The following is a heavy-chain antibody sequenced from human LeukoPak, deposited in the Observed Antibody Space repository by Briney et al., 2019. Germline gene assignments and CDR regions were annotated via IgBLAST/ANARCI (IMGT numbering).Heavy chain of an antibody. CDR3: ARGPYDFWSGYYTD. V-gene: IGHV4-59*01. CDR2: IYYSGST. J-gene: IGHJ4*02. Sequence: SETLSLTCTVSGGSISSYYWSWRRQPPGKGLEWLGYIYYSGSTNYNPSLKSRVNISVDTSKNQFSLKLSSVTAADTAVYYCARGPYDFWSGYYTDWGQGTLVTVSS. CDR1: GGSISSYY. D-gene: IGHD3-3*01.